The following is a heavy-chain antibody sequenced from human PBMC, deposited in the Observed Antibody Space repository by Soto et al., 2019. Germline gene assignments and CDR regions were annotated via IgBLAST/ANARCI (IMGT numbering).Heavy chain of an antibody. CDR3: ARRGPGTCVDY. CDR1: GFTFSSYA. CDR2: ISGSGDST. Sequence: EVQLLDSGGGLVQPGGSLRLSCAASGFTFSSYAMNWVRQAPGKGLEWVSVISGSGDSTYYADSVKGRFTISRDNSKNMLYQQMNSLRTEDTAVCYCARRGPGTCVDYWGQGTLVTVSS. D-gene: IGHD1-26*01. V-gene: IGHV3-23*01. J-gene: IGHJ4*02.